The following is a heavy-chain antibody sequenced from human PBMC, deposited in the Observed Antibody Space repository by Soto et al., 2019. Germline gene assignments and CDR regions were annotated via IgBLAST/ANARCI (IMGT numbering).Heavy chain of an antibody. J-gene: IGHJ4*02. D-gene: IGHD1-20*01. CDR3: ARDGEGYTWNAQLYYFTL. Sequence: GGYPGLSCAGSGFTFSSFGLHWVRQAPGKGLEWLAVITFDGTIKYYADSVRGRFTVSRDNSQRILWLQMSSLRPEDTAVYYCARDGEGYTWNAQLYYFTLWGQGAPVIVSA. V-gene: IGHV3-30-3*01. CDR2: ITFDGTIK. CDR1: GFTFSSFG.